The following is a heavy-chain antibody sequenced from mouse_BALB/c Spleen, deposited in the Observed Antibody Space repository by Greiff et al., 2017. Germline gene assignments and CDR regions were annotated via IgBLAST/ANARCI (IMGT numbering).Heavy chain of an antibody. J-gene: IGHJ2*01. Sequence: QVQLKESGPGLVAPSQSLSITCTVSGFSLTSYDISWIRQPPGKGLEWLGVIWTGGGTNYNSAFMSRLSISKDNSKSQVFLKMNSLQTDDTAIYYCVRDGGYYGSSYGSYFDYWGQGTTLTVSS. CDR1: GFSLTSYD. D-gene: IGHD1-1*01. CDR2: IWTGGGT. V-gene: IGHV2-9-2*01. CDR3: VRDGGYYGSSYGSYFDY.